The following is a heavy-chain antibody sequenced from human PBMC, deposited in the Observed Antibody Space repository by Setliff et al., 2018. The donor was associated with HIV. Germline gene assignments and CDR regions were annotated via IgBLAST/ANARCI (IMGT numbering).Heavy chain of an antibody. CDR2: IYVSGHT. D-gene: IGHD3-16*01. CDR1: GASISSYY. J-gene: IGHJ4*02. V-gene: IGHV4-4*07. Sequence: ETLSLTCTVSGASISSYYWSWIRQPAGKGLEWIGRIYVSGHTDYNPSLKSRVTMSLDTSKNQLSLKLSSVTAADTAVYYCAKGLRDYTIDFYLVGFDSWGQGTPVTVSS. CDR3: AKGLRDYTIDFYLVGFDS.